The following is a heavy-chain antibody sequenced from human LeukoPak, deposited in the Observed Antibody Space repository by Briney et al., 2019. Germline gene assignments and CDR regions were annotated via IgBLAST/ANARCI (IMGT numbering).Heavy chain of an antibody. J-gene: IGHJ4*02. CDR1: GFTFSSYS. CDR2: IGISSGNT. Sequence: GGSLRLSCAASGFTFSSYSMNWVRQAPGKGLEWISYIGISSGNTEYADSVKGRFTISGDKAKNSVYLQMNGLRVEDTAVYYCARDTKYAFDNWGQGTLVTVSS. CDR3: ARDTKYAFDN. D-gene: IGHD2-2*01. V-gene: IGHV3-48*01.